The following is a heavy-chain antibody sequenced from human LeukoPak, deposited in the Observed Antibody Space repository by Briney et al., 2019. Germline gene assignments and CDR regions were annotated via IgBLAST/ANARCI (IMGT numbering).Heavy chain of an antibody. D-gene: IGHD2-15*01. V-gene: IGHV4-34*01. CDR1: GGSFSGYY. CDR2: INHSGST. J-gene: IGHJ6*02. Sequence: SETLSLTCAAYGGSFSGYYWSWIRQPPGKGLEWIGEINHSGSTNYNPSLKSRVTISVDTSKNQFSLKLSSVTAADTAVYYCARLAVVVVAATERYYYYGMDVWGQGTTVTVS. CDR3: ARLAVVVVAATERYYYYGMDV.